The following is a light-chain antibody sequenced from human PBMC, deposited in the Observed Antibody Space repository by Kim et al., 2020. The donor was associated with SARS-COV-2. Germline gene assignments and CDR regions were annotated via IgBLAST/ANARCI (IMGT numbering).Light chain of an antibody. CDR1: QSVLNTSNNNDY. CDR2: WAS. Sequence: RATINCKSSQSVLNTSNNNDYLAWYQHKRGQPPKLLIYWASTRESGVPDRFSGSHSGTDFTLTISSLQAEDAAIYYCQQYFGPPYTFGQETKLEI. CDR3: QQYFGPPYT. J-gene: IGKJ2*01. V-gene: IGKV4-1*01.